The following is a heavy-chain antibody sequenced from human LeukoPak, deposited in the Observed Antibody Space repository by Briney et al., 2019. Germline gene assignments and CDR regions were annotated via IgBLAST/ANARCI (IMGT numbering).Heavy chain of an antibody. V-gene: IGHV3-15*07. CDR2: IRSNSDGGTI. CDR3: ATDFYDST. D-gene: IGHD3-22*01. CDR1: GXTFXXAW. J-gene: IGHJ5*02. Sequence: GXTFXXAWMNWVRQAPGKXLEWVGRIRSNSDGGTIDYAAPVKGRFTLSRDDSKTTLYLQMNSLQTEDTAVYYCATDFYDSTWGQGTLVTVSS.